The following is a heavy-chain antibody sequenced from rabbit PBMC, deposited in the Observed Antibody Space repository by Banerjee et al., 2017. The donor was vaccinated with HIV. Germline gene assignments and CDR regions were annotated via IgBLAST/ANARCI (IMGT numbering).Heavy chain of an antibody. CDR2: IYAGSSVST. Sequence: QEQLEESGGDLVKPEGSLTLTCTASGFSFSSSYWICWVRQVPGKGLEWIACIYAGSSVSTYYATWAKGRFTISKTSSTTVTLQMTSLTAADTATYFCARGISDGYLLTGLDLWGQGTLVTVS. CDR1: GFSFSSSYW. J-gene: IGHJ3*01. CDR3: ARGISDGYLLTGLDL. D-gene: IGHD6-1*01. V-gene: IGHV1S45*01.